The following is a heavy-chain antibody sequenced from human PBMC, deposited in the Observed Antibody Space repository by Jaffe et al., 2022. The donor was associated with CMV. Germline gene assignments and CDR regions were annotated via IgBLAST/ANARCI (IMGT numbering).Heavy chain of an antibody. J-gene: IGHJ4*02. V-gene: IGHV4-59*01. CDR2: IPPSGST. CDR1: GDSISPFY. D-gene: IGHD1-1*01. CDR3: AVGRDAYKAGY. Sequence: QVQLQESGPGLVKPSETLSLTCTVSGDSISPFYRSWIRQFPGKRLEWIAYIPPSGSTEYNPSLKSRVIMSEDTPKNQFSLKLTSVTGADTAVYFCAVGRDAYKAGYWGQGTLVTVSS.